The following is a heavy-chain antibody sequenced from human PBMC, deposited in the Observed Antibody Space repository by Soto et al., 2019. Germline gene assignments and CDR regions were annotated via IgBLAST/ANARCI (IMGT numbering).Heavy chain of an antibody. V-gene: IGHV4-39*01. CDR2: IYYSGST. CDR1: GGSISSSSYY. Sequence: QLQLQESGPGLVKPSETLSLTCTVSGGSISSSSYYWGWIRQPPGKGLEWIGSIYYSGSTYYNPSLKSRVTISVDTSKNQFSLNLSSVTAADTAVYYCARLPYIAVAGFDYWGQGTLVTVSS. CDR3: ARLPYIAVAGFDY. D-gene: IGHD6-19*01. J-gene: IGHJ4*02.